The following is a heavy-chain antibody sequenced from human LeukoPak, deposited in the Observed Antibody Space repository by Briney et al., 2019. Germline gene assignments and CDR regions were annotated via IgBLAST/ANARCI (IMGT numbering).Heavy chain of an antibody. CDR1: GYAFSGYY. Sequence: GASVKVSCKASGYAFSGYYIHWVRQAPGQELEWMGWINPNSGGTNYAQKFQGRVTLTRDTSISTAHMELSRLRSDDTAVYYCARVGCTNGVCYNDYYYYALDVWGQGTTVTVSS. D-gene: IGHD2-8*01. J-gene: IGHJ6*02. V-gene: IGHV1-2*02. CDR3: ARVGCTNGVCYNDYYYYALDV. CDR2: INPNSGGT.